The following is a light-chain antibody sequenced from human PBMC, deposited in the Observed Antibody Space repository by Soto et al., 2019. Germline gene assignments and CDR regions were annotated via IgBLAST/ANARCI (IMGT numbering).Light chain of an antibody. J-gene: IGLJ1*01. CDR3: SSLTSSSTYV. CDR1: STDVGVYKF. CDR2: DIS. V-gene: IGLV2-14*01. Sequence: QSALTQPASVSGSPGQSIAISCSGTSTDVGVYKFVSWYQQHPGKVPNLMIYDISNRPSGVSSRFSGSKSGNTASLTISGLQAEDEADYYCSSLTSSSTYVFGTGTKLTVL.